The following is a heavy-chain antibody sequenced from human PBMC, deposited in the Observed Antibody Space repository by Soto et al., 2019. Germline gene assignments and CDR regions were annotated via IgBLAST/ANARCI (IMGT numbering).Heavy chain of an antibody. V-gene: IGHV3-48*04. Sequence: PGGSLRLSCAASGFTFSSYSMNCVRQAPGKGLEWVSYISSSGSTIYYADSVKGRFTISRDNAKNSLYLQMNSLRAEDTAVYYCAREVPQWLADEYFDYWGQGTLVTVSS. CDR2: ISSSGSTI. CDR1: GFTFSSYS. CDR3: AREVPQWLADEYFDY. J-gene: IGHJ4*02. D-gene: IGHD6-19*01.